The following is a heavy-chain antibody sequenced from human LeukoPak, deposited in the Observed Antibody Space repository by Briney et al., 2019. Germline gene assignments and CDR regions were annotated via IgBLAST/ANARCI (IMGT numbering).Heavy chain of an antibody. D-gene: IGHD1-26*01. Sequence: GSLRLSCAASGFTFSSYSMSWVRQGPGKGLEWVSSISSSSTYKYYAGSVKGRFTISRDNAKNSLYLQMNSLRAEDTALYYCARGRYSGSYLLDYWGQGTLVTVSS. CDR2: ISSSSTYK. V-gene: IGHV3-21*01. CDR3: ARGRYSGSYLLDY. J-gene: IGHJ4*02. CDR1: GFTFSSYS.